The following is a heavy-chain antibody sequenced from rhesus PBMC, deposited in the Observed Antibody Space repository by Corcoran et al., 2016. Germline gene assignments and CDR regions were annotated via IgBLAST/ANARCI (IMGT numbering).Heavy chain of an antibody. D-gene: IGHD2-21*01. J-gene: IGHJ2*01. CDR2: ICGSSGST. CDR3: ARGVVNFNWYFDL. Sequence: QVQLQESGPGLVKPSETLSLTCAVSGGSVSSSNWWSWIRQPPGKGLEWIVYICGSSGSTYYNPSLKSRVTISTDTSKNQFSLKLSSVTAADTAVYYCARGVVNFNWYFDLWGPGTPITISS. CDR1: GGSVSSSNW. V-gene: IGHV4-65*01.